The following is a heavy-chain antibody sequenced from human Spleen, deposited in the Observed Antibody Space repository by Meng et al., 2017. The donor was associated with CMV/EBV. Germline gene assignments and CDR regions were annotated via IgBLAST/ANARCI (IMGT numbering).Heavy chain of an antibody. D-gene: IGHD1-7*01. CDR1: GFTFSSYA. CDR3: AKGSWNYDS. CDR2: ISDSGAST. Sequence: GESLKISCAASGFTFSSYAMSWVRQAPGKGLEWLSGISDSGASTYYADSVQGRFSISRDNSRNLYLQMNSLRAEDTAVYYCAKGSWNYDSWGRGTLVTVSS. V-gene: IGHV3-23*01. J-gene: IGHJ5*01.